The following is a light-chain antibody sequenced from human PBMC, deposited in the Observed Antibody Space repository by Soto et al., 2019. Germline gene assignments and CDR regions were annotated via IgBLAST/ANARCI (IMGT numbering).Light chain of an antibody. Sequence: DIQLTQSPSFLSASVGDRVTITCRASQDIRSYLAWYQQRPGKAPELLIYGASTLRPGGASRFSCSGSGTEFTLTISSLQPEDFATYFCQQLNTFPPFFTFGPGTKVDIK. CDR2: GAS. CDR1: QDIRSY. V-gene: IGKV1-9*01. J-gene: IGKJ3*01. CDR3: QQLNTFPPFFT.